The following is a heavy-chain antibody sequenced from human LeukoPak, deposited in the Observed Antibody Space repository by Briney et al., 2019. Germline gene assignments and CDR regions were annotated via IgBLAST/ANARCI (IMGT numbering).Heavy chain of an antibody. Sequence: PGGSLRLSCVASEFSFSNYWMHWVRQAPGKGLVWVSRIKSDGSITNYAASVKGRFNISRDNAKNTLYLQMHSLRAEDTAVYYCTRRSAAKGAFDISGQGTMVTVSS. V-gene: IGHV3-74*01. D-gene: IGHD2-2*01. J-gene: IGHJ3*02. CDR1: EFSFSNYW. CDR2: IKSDGSIT. CDR3: TRRSAAKGAFDI.